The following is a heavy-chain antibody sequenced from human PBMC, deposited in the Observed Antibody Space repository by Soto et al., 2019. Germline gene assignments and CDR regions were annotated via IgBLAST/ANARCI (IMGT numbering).Heavy chain of an antibody. Sequence: QVQLVQSGSELRKPGASVKVSCKASGYTFTSYAVNWVRQAPGQGLEWMGWINTNTGNPTYAQGFTGRFVVSWDTSGSTAYLQSFSLKAEDTAVYYCARVWNDGNWFDPWGQGALVTVSS. V-gene: IGHV7-4-1*01. D-gene: IGHD1-1*01. CDR1: GYTFTSYA. CDR2: INTNTGNP. J-gene: IGHJ5*02. CDR3: ARVWNDGNWFDP.